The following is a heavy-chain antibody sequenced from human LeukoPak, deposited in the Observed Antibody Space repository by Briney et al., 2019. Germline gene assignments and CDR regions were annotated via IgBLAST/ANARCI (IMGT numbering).Heavy chain of an antibody. J-gene: IGHJ4*02. CDR2: INPSGSST. CDR1: GYTLTSYS. D-gene: IGHD1-1*01. V-gene: IGHV1-46*01. CDR3: ARTLITTTGTDY. Sequence: ASVKVSCKASGYTLTSYSMHWVRQAPGQGLEWMGIINPSGSSTNYAQKFQGRATMTRDTSTSTVYMDLSSLTSEDTAVYYCARTLITTTGTDYWGQGTLVTVSS.